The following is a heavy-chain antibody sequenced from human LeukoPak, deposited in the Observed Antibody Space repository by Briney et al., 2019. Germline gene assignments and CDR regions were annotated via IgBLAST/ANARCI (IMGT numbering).Heavy chain of an antibody. V-gene: IGHV4-39*07. J-gene: IGHJ6*03. D-gene: IGHD6-13*01. CDR1: GGSISSSSYY. Sequence: SETLSLTCTVSGGSISSSSYYWGWIRQPPGKGLEWIGSIHYSGSTHYNPSLKSRVTISVDTSKNQFSLKLSSVTAADTAVYYCARESGIAAAGTPYYYYMDVWGKGTTVTISS. CDR2: IHYSGST. CDR3: ARESGIAAAGTPYYYYMDV.